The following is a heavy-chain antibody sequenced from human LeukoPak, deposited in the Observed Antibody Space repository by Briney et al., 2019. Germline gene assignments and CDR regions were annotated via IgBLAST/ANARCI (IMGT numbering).Heavy chain of an antibody. CDR2: IYSGGTT. J-gene: IGHJ4*02. CDR1: GFTVSSNY. D-gene: IGHD6-13*01. Sequence: GGSLRLSCAASGFTVSSNYMSWVRQAPGKGLEWVSVIYSGGTTSYADSVKGRFTISRDNSKNTLFLQMNSLRAEDTAVYYCARGGYSSSWYHFDYWGQGTLVTVSS. V-gene: IGHV3-53*01. CDR3: ARGGYSSSWYHFDY.